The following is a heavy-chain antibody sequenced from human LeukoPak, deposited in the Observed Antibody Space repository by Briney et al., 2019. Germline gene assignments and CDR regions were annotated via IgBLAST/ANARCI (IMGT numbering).Heavy chain of an antibody. Sequence: GESLKISCKGSGYTFTNYWIGWVRQMPGKGLEWMGIIYPGDSETRYNPSFQGQVTISADKSISTAYLQWSSLKASDTAMYYCARRRWADAFDIWGQGTMVTVSS. CDR1: GYTFTNYW. D-gene: IGHD4-23*01. V-gene: IGHV5-51*01. CDR2: IYPGDSET. CDR3: ARRRWADAFDI. J-gene: IGHJ3*02.